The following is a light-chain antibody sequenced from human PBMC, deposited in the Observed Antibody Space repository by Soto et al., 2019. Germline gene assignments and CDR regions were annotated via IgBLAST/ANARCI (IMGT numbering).Light chain of an antibody. J-gene: IGKJ1*01. CDR1: QSVEKN. V-gene: IGKV3-11*01. CDR3: QHRIMWPTT. CDR2: DTS. Sequence: EVVLTQSPATLSLSPGERATLSCRASQSVEKNLAWYQQRPGRAPRLLIFDTSNRATGIPARFSGSGSGTDFTLTISSLEPEDFAVYYCQHRIMWPTTFGQGTKVEL.